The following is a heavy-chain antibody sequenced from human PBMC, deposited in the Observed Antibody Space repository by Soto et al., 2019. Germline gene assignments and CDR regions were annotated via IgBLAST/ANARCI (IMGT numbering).Heavy chain of an antibody. CDR3: ARQMGETYYYDSSGKKGYYYGMDV. Sequence: GVSLKISCKSSGYTCINYGIGWVRQKPGKGLEWMGTIYSGDSDTRYSPSFQGQVTMSVDRSINTAYLHWTSLKASDTAMYYCARQMGETYYYDSSGKKGYYYGMDVWGQGTTVTVSS. D-gene: IGHD3-22*01. CDR1: GYTCINYG. J-gene: IGHJ6*02. CDR2: IYSGDSDT. V-gene: IGHV5-51*01.